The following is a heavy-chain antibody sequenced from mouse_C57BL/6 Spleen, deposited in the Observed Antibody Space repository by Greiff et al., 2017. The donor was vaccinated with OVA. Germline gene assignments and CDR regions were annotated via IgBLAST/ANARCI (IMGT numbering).Heavy chain of an antibody. CDR2: IYPSDSET. V-gene: IGHV1-61*01. Sequence: QVQLQQSGAELVRPGSSVKLSCKASGYTFTSYWMDWVKQRPGQGLEWIGNIYPSDSETHYNQKFKDKATLTVDKSSSTAYMQLSSLTSEDSAVYYCARGSNYPWFAYWGQGTLVTVSA. D-gene: IGHD2-5*01. CDR3: ARGSNYPWFAY. CDR1: GYTFTSYW. J-gene: IGHJ3*01.